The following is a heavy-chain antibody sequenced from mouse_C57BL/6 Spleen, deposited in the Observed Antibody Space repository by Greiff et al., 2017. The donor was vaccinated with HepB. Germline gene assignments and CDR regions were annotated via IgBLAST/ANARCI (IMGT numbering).Heavy chain of an antibody. CDR3: ARDGSPSYFDV. CDR1: GYSITSGYY. Sequence: EVKLLESGPGLVKPSQSLSLTCSVTGYSITSGYYWNWIRQFPGNKLEWMGYISYDGSNNYNPSLKNRISITRDTSKNQFFLKLNSVTTEDTATYYCARDGSPSYFDVWGTGTTVTVSS. J-gene: IGHJ1*03. D-gene: IGHD1-1*01. V-gene: IGHV3-6*01. CDR2: ISYDGSN.